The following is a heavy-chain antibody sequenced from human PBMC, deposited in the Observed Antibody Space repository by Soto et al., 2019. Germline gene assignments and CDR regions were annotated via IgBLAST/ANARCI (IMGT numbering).Heavy chain of an antibody. D-gene: IGHD1-26*01. CDR2: INPNSGDT. CDR3: SPVGYLIGDTCNPLDF. V-gene: IGHV1-2*02. J-gene: IGHJ4*02. CDR1: GYTFTDRY. Sequence: QVQLVQSGAEVKRPGASVKVSCKTSGYTFTDRYIHWVRQAPGQGLEWMGWINPNSGDTMYAQKFQGRVTMTRDTSINTAYMELSRLTSDDTAVYYSSPVGYLIGDTCNPLDFWGQGTLVTVSS.